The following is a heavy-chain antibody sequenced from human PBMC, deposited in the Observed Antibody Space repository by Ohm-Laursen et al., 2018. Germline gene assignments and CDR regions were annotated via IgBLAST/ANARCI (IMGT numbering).Heavy chain of an antibody. V-gene: IGHV3-9*01. CDR2: ISWNSGSI. CDR1: GFTFDDYA. CDR3: ARGAYAS. Sequence: SLRLSCAASGFTFDDYAMHWVRQAPGKGLEWVSGISWNSGSIGYADSVKGRFIISRDNAKNSLYLQMNSLRADDTAVYYCARGAYASWGQGTLVTVSS. D-gene: IGHD3-16*01. J-gene: IGHJ5*02.